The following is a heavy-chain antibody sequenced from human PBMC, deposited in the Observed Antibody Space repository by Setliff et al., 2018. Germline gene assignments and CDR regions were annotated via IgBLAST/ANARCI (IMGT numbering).Heavy chain of an antibody. CDR1: GKTLTELS. V-gene: IGHV1-24*01. J-gene: IGHJ3*01. CDR2: FDPDDGET. CDR3: ARDWFCSGGDCSDVFDF. D-gene: IGHD2-21*02. Sequence: GASVKVSCKLSGKTLTELSIHWVRQAPGKGLEWMGGFDPDDGETVYAQKFQGRVTLTTDTSTGTAYMELRSLTFDDTAVYYCARDWFCSGGDCSDVFDFWGQGTMVTVSS.